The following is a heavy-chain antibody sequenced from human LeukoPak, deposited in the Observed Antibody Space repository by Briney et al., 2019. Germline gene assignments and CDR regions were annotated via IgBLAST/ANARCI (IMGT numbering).Heavy chain of an antibody. CDR2: ISRSGGST. J-gene: IGHJ4*02. Sequence: GGSLRLSCAASGFTFSDYYMSWVRQAPGKGLEWVSAISRSGGSTYYADSVKGRFTISRDNSKNTLYLQMNSLRAEDTAVYYCAKDRYPRYIDYWGQGTLVTVSS. CDR3: AKDRYPRYIDY. V-gene: IGHV3-23*01. CDR1: GFTFSDYY. D-gene: IGHD1-14*01.